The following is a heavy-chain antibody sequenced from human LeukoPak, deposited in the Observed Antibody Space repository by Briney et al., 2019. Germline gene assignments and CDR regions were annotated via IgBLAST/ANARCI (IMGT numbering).Heavy chain of an antibody. V-gene: IGHV1-46*01. CDR2: LNPSDGST. Sequence: ASVKVSCKASGYTFTSYYMHWVRQAPGQGLEWMGMLNPSDGSTTYAQKFQGRVTMTRDTSTSTVYMELSNLRSEDTAIYYCARAFWGLHNSIWYEAHPSDFWGQGTLVTVS. J-gene: IGHJ4*02. CDR1: GYTFTSYY. CDR3: ARAFWGLHNSIWYEAHPSDF. D-gene: IGHD6-13*01.